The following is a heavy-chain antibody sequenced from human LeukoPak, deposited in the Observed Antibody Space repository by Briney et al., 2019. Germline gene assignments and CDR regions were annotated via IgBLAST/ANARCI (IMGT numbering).Heavy chain of an antibody. CDR1: GGSISSSGYY. CDR2: IYYSGST. Sequence: SETLSLTCTVSGGSISSSGYYWGWIRQPPGKGLEWIGSIYYSGSTYYNPSLKSRVTISVDTSKNQFSLKLSSATAADTAVYYCARRERSSWANRIDYWGQGTLVTVSS. J-gene: IGHJ4*02. CDR3: ARRERSSWANRIDY. V-gene: IGHV4-39*01. D-gene: IGHD6-13*01.